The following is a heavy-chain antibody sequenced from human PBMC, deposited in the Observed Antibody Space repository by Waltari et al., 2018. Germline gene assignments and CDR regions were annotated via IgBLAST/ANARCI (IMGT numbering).Heavy chain of an antibody. Sequence: QVQLQESGPGLVKPSQTLSLTCTVSGGSISSGGYYWSWIRQHPGKGLEWIGYCYDSWITYYNPSLKSRVIISVDTSKTQFSLKRSSVTAADTAVYYCARVPPGVGYMDVWGKGTTVTVSS. CDR2: CYDSWIT. J-gene: IGHJ6*03. CDR1: GGSISSGGYY. V-gene: IGHV4-31*03. D-gene: IGHD3-3*01. CDR3: ARVPPGVGYMDV.